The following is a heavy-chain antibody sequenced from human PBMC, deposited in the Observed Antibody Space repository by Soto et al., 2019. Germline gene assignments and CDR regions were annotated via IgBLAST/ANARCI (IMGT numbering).Heavy chain of an antibody. V-gene: IGHV3-66*01. J-gene: IGHJ4*02. CDR1: GFTVSSNY. D-gene: IGHD6-19*01. Sequence: EVQLVESGGGLVQPGGSLRLSCAASGFTVSSNYMSWVRLAPGKGLEWVSVIYSGGSTYYADSVKGRFTISRDNSKNTLYLQMNSLRAEDTAVYYCARDKGYSSGWVDYWVQGTLVTVSS. CDR2: IYSGGST. CDR3: ARDKGYSSGWVDY.